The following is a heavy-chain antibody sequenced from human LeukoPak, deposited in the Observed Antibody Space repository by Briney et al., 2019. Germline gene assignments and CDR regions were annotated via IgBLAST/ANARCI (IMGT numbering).Heavy chain of an antibody. CDR1: GYTFTGCY. Sequence: ASVKLSCKSSGYTFTGCYVHWVRQAPGQGLEGMGWINPHSGDTSYAQNFQGSVTITRDTSISTVYMELSRLRSDDTAVYYCAREEGGFDAFDIWGQGTMVTVSS. D-gene: IGHD3-16*01. V-gene: IGHV1-2*02. J-gene: IGHJ3*02. CDR2: INPHSGDT. CDR3: AREEGGFDAFDI.